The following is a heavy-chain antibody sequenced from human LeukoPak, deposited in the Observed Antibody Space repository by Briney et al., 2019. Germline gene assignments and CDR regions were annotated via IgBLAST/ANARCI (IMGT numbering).Heavy chain of an antibody. V-gene: IGHV3-74*01. CDR2: INSDGRST. Sequence: AGGSLRLSCAASGFTFSSYWMHWVRQAPGKGLVWVSRINSDGRSTSYADSVKGRFTISRDNAKNTLYLQMNSLRAEDTAVYYCAREEALEITMVRGVIYTYYYYYGMDVWGQGTTVTVSS. D-gene: IGHD3-10*01. CDR1: GFTFSSYW. J-gene: IGHJ6*02. CDR3: AREEALEITMVRGVIYTYYYYYGMDV.